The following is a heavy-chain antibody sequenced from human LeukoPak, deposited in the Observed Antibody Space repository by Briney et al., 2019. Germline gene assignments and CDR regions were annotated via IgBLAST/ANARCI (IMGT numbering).Heavy chain of an antibody. CDR1: GGSISSSSYY. CDR2: IYYSGST. V-gene: IGHV4-39*07. D-gene: IGHD2-2*01. Sequence: SETLSLTCTVSGGSISSSSYYWGWIRQPPGKGLEWIGSIYYSGSTYYNPSLKSRVTISVDTSKNQFSLKLSSVTAADTVVYYCARDSPAATLDYWGQGTLVTVSS. CDR3: ARDSPAATLDY. J-gene: IGHJ4*02.